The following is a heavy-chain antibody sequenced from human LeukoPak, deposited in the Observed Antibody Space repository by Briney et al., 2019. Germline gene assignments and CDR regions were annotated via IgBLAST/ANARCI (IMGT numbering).Heavy chain of an antibody. CDR3: ARGYGGKTGYFDY. CDR2: ISYDGSNK. J-gene: IGHJ4*02. Sequence: PGGSLRLSCAASGFTFSSYAIHWVRQAPGKGLEWVAVISYDGSNKYYADSVKGRFTISRDNSKNTLYLQMNSLRAEDTAVYYCARGYGGKTGYFDYWGQGTLVTVSS. CDR1: GFTFSSYA. V-gene: IGHV3-30-3*01. D-gene: IGHD4-23*01.